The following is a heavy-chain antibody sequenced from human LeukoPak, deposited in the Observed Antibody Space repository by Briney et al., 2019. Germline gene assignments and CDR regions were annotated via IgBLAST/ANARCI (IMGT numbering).Heavy chain of an antibody. Sequence: PSETLSLTCAVYGGSFSGYYWSWIRQPPAKGQEWIGEINHSGSTNYNPSLKSRVTISVDTSKNQFSLKLSSVTAADTAVYYCARPSRAAAVTPGGFDYWGQGTLVTVSS. CDR2: INHSGST. V-gene: IGHV4-34*01. CDR1: GGSFSGYY. J-gene: IGHJ4*02. D-gene: IGHD6-13*01. CDR3: ARPSRAAAVTPGGFDY.